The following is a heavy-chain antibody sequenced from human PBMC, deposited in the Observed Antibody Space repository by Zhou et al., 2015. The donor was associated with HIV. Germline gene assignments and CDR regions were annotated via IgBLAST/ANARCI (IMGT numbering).Heavy chain of an antibody. V-gene: IGHV1-69*01. J-gene: IGHJ4*02. CDR1: GGTFRNFA. CDR3: AASHSGYDPFDY. Sequence: QVRLVQSGPEVKKPGSSVRVSCQASGGTFRNFAVTWVRQAPGQGLEWMGGIIPIFGTANYAQKFQGRVTITADESTSTAYMELSSLRSEDTAVYYCAASHSGYDPFDYWGQGTLVTVSS. D-gene: IGHD5-12*01. CDR2: IIPIFGTA.